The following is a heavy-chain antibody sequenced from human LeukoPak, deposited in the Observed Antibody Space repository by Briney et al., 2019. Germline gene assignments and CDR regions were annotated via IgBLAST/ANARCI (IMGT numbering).Heavy chain of an antibody. Sequence: GGSLRHSCAASGFTFSSYNRNWVRQAPGKGLEWLSSISGSSSYMYYADSVKGRFTISRDNAKNLLYVHMNSLRAEDTAVYYCARYPPGRGGLDIWGQGTMVTVSS. CDR3: ARYPPGRGGLDI. CDR2: ISGSSSYM. J-gene: IGHJ3*02. D-gene: IGHD2-8*02. V-gene: IGHV3-21*01. CDR1: GFTFSSYN.